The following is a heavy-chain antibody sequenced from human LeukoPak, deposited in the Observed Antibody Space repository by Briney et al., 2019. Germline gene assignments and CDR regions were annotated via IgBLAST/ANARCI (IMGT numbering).Heavy chain of an antibody. CDR1: GFTVSSYA. CDR3: AKRRAASHHYCCGMDV. Sequence: GGCLRLSCAASGFTVSSYAMRWVRQAPGKGLEWVSAISGSGGSTYYADSVKGRFTISRDNSKNTLYLQMNSLRAENTAVYYCAKRRAASHHYCCGMDVWGQGTTVTVSS. CDR2: ISGSGGST. J-gene: IGHJ6*02. V-gene: IGHV3-23*01. D-gene: IGHD6-25*01.